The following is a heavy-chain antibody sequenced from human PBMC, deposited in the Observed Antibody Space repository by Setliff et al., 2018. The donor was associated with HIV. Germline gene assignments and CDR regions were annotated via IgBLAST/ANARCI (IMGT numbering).Heavy chain of an antibody. D-gene: IGHD2-15*01. CDR2: ISSTSYYI. V-gene: IGHV3-21*01. J-gene: IGHJ4*02. Sequence: PGGSLRLSCAASGFTFSSYSMNWVRQAPGKGLGWVSSISSTSYYIYYADSVKGRFTISRDNAKTSLYLQMNSLRAEDTAVYYCVRQPCSGGSCYSRDFDYWGQGTLVTVSS. CDR3: VRQPCSGGSCYSRDFDY. CDR1: GFTFSSYS.